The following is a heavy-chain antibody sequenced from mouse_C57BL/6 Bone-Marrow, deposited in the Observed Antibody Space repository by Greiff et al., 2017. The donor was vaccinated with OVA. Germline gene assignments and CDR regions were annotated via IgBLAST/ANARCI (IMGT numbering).Heavy chain of an antibody. V-gene: IGHV3-6*01. D-gene: IGHD1-1*01. CDR2: ISYDGSN. CDR3: ARDYGSSSYYFDY. Sequence: VQLQQSGPGLVKPSQSLSLTCSVTGYSITSGYYWNWIRQFPGNKLEWMGYISYDGSNNYNPSLKNRISITRDTSKNQFFLKLNSVTTEDTATYYCARDYGSSSYYFDYWGQGTTLTVSS. J-gene: IGHJ2*01. CDR1: GYSITSGYY.